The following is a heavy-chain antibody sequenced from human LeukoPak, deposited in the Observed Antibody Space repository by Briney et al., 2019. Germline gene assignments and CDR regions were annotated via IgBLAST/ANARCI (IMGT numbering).Heavy chain of an antibody. V-gene: IGHV3-74*01. J-gene: IGHJ4*02. CDR1: GFTFSTSW. Sequence: PGGSLRLSCAASGFTFSTSWMHWVRQAPGKGLVWVSHINRDGSRTTYADSVKGRFTISRDNAKNTVYLQMNSLRAEDTALYFCVRLLTGTDDYWGQGTLVTVSS. CDR3: VRLLTGTDDY. CDR2: INRDGSRT. D-gene: IGHD3-9*01.